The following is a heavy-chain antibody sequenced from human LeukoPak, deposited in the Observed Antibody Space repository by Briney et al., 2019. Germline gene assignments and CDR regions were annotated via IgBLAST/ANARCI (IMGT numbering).Heavy chain of an antibody. D-gene: IGHD3-10*01. CDR3: ARDSRRFSEGPYYFDY. Sequence: ASVKVSCKASGYTFTSYGISWVRQAPGQGLEWMGWISAYNGNTNYAQKLQGRVTMTTDTSTSTAYMELRSLRSDDTAVYYRARDSRRFSEGPYYFDYWGQGTLVTVSS. J-gene: IGHJ4*02. CDR2: ISAYNGNT. CDR1: GYTFTSYG. V-gene: IGHV1-18*01.